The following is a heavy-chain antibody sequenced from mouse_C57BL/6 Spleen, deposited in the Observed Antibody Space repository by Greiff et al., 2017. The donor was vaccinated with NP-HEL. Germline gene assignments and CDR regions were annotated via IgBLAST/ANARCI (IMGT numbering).Heavy chain of an antibody. CDR3: TTYGNYYAMDY. CDR1: GFNIKDDY. CDR2: IDPENGDT. Sequence: VQLQQSGAELVRPGASVKLSCTASGFNIKDDYMHWVKQRPEQGLEWIGWIDPENGDTEYASKFQGKATITADTSSNTAYLQLSSLTSEDTAVYYGTTYGNYYAMDYWGQGTSVTVSS. D-gene: IGHD1-1*02. V-gene: IGHV14-4*01. J-gene: IGHJ4*01.